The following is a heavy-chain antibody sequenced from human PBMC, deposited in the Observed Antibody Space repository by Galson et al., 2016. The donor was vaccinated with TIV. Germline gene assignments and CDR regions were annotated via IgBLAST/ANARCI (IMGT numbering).Heavy chain of an antibody. D-gene: IGHD3-22*01. J-gene: IGHJ4*02. CDR1: GYTLTEVA. V-gene: IGHV1-24*01. CDR2: FDPEDGKT. Sequence: SVKVSCKVSGYTLTEVAMYWVRQAPGKGLEWMGGFDPEDGKTIYEQRFQGRVTMTEDTSTDTAYMELSSLRSEDTAVYYCATDVSTQYFDTSGYSPLGFWGQGTLVVVSS. CDR3: ATDVSTQYFDTSGYSPLGF.